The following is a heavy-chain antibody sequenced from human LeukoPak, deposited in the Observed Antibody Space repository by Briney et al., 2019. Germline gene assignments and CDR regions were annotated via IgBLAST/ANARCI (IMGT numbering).Heavy chain of an antibody. CDR1: GYTFTSYG. CDR2: ISAYNGYT. CDR3: ARSGGWNWSDHTIYLDS. D-gene: IGHD1-1*01. Sequence: ASVKVSCKTSGYTFTSYGITWVRQAPGQGLEWMGWISAYNGYTNYAQNLQGRATMTTDTSTNTAYMELRSLRSDDTAVYYCARSGGWNWSDHTIYLDSWGQGSLVTVSS. J-gene: IGHJ4*02. V-gene: IGHV1-18*01.